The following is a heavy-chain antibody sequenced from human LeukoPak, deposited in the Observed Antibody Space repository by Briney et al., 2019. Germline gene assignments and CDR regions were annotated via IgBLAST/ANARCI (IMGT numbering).Heavy chain of an antibody. V-gene: IGHV3-66*01. CDR3: ARDLSSSWYPAFDI. J-gene: IGHJ3*02. CDR2: IYSGGST. CDR1: GFTVSSNY. D-gene: IGHD6-13*01. Sequence: GGSLRLSCAASGFTVSSNYMSWVRQVPGKGLEWVSVIYSGGSTYCADSVKGRFTISRDNSKNTLYLQMNSLRAEDTAVYYCARDLSSSWYPAFDIWGQGTMVTVSS.